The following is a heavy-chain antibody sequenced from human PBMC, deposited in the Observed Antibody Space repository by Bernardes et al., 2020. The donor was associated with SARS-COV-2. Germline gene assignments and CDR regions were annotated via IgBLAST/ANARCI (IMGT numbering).Heavy chain of an antibody. D-gene: IGHD3-10*01. J-gene: IGHJ5*02. CDR2: VYDSGGT. CDR1: GGSISGYY. V-gene: IGHV4-59*08. Sequence: SETLSLTCSVSGGSISGYYWSWIRQSPGRELEWIAYVYDSGGTSYNPSLQSRVTISVDTSKNQFSLNLRSVTAADTAVYYCARRKNYYGSQIRVDWLDPWGQGTLVTVSS. CDR3: ARRKNYYGSQIRVDWLDP.